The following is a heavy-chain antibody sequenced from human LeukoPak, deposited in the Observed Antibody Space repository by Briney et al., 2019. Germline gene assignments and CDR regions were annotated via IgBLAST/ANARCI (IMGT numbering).Heavy chain of an antibody. CDR1: GDSVSSNSAA. Sequence: SQTLSLTCAISGDSVSSNSAAWNCIRQSPSRGLECLGRTYYRSKWYNDYALSVKSRITINPDTSKNQFSLQLNSVTPEDTAVYYCARERLVRGPYGMDVWGQGTTVTVSS. J-gene: IGHJ6*02. CDR3: ARERLVRGPYGMDV. V-gene: IGHV6-1*01. CDR2: TYYRSKWYN. D-gene: IGHD6-19*01.